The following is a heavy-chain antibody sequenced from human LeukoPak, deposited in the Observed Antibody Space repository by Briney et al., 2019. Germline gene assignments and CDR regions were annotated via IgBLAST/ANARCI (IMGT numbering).Heavy chain of an antibody. Sequence: GGSLRLSCAASGFTFSSYSMNWVRQAPGKGLEWVSSISSSSSYIYYADSVKGRFTISRDNAKNSLYLQMNSLRAEDTAVYYCARDVDDSTDAFDIWGQGTMVTVSS. CDR2: ISSSSSYI. CDR1: GFTFSSYS. V-gene: IGHV3-21*01. D-gene: IGHD3-22*01. J-gene: IGHJ3*02. CDR3: ARDVDDSTDAFDI.